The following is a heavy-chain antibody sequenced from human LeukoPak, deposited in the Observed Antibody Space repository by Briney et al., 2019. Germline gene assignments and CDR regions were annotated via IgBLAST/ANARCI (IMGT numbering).Heavy chain of an antibody. V-gene: IGHV4-34*01. CDR2: INRGGST. Sequence: SETLSLTCAVYGGSFSVYYWSWIRQPPGKGLELIGEINRGGSTNYSPSLKSRVTISLDTSKNQVSLKLSSVTAADTAMYYCGLSTTKATTRTIDYWGQGTLVTVSS. J-gene: IGHJ4*02. D-gene: IGHD4-17*01. CDR3: GLSTTKATTRTIDY. CDR1: GGSFSVYY.